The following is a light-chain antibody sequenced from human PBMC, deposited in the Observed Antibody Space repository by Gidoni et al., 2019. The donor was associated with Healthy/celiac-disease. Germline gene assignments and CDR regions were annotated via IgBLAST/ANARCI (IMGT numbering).Light chain of an antibody. V-gene: IGLV3-25*03. CDR3: QSADSSGTYPV. J-gene: IGLJ2*01. CDR2: KDS. Sequence: SYELTQPPSVSVSPGQTARITCPGDALPKQYAYWYQQKPGQAPVLVIYKDSERPSGIPERCSGSSSGTTVTLTISGVQAEDEADYYCQSADSSGTYPVFGGGTKLTVL. CDR1: ALPKQY.